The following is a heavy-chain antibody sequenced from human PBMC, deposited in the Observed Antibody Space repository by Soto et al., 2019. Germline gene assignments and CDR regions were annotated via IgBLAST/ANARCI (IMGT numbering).Heavy chain of an antibody. Sequence: QVQLLESGGGLVKPGGSLRLSCAASGFIFRDFYMSWIRQVPGKGLEWLSKISSSSSTTHYADSVKGRFTISRDNAKNSLNLQMSSASAEDTAVYYCARDRGGGSIFVGHYGMDVWVQGTTVTVSS. CDR1: GFIFRDFY. CDR3: ARDRGGGSIFVGHYGMDV. V-gene: IGHV3-11*06. CDR2: ISSSSSTT. D-gene: IGHD3-3*01. J-gene: IGHJ6*02.